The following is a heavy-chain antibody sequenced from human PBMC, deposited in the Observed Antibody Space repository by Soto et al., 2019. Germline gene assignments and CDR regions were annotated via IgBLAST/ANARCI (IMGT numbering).Heavy chain of an antibody. CDR2: TSYDGSNK. V-gene: IGHV3-30*18. CDR3: AKDPEYSYGYAFDY. D-gene: IGHD5-18*01. Sequence: TGGSLRLSCTASGFTFSSYGMHWVRQAPGKGLEWVAVTSYDGSNKYYADSVKGRFTISRDNSKNTLYLQMNSLRAEDTALYYCAKDPEYSYGYAFDYWGQGTLVTVS. J-gene: IGHJ4*02. CDR1: GFTFSSYG.